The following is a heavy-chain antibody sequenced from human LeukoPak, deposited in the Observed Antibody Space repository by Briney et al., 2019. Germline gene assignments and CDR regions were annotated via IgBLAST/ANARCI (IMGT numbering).Heavy chain of an antibody. CDR3: ARDPYSGSYGDYYYYYMDL. CDR2: ISYDGSNK. D-gene: IGHD1-26*01. V-gene: IGHV3-30*04. Sequence: GGSLRLSCAASGFTFSIYAMHWVRQAPGKGLEWVAVISYDGSNKYYADSVKGRFTISRDNSKNTLYLQMNSLRAEDTAVYYCARDPYSGSYGDYYYYYMDLWGQGTTVTISS. CDR1: GFTFSIYA. J-gene: IGHJ6*03.